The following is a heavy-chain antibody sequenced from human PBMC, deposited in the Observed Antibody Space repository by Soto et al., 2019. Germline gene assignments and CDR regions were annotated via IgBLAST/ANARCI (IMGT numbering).Heavy chain of an antibody. CDR2: IYWDDDK. CDR3: AQLPCSGGSCYWFSFSGMDV. Sequence: QITLKESGPTLVKPTQTLTLTCTFSGFSLSTSGVGVAWIRQPPGKALEWLALIYWDDDKRYRSSLESRLTNTQDTSKNQVVLTMTHMDSVDRATYYCAQLPCSGGSCYWFSFSGMDVWGQGTTVTVSS. D-gene: IGHD2-15*01. J-gene: IGHJ6*02. CDR1: GFSLSTSGVG. V-gene: IGHV2-5*02.